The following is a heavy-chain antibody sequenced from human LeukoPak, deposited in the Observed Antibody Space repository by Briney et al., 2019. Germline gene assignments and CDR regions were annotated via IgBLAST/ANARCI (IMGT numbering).Heavy chain of an antibody. V-gene: IGHV4-59*01. D-gene: IGHD3-10*01. J-gene: IGHJ4*02. CDR1: GGSISKFY. Sequence: SETLSLTCTVSGGSISKFYWSWIRQPPGKGLEWIGYVYYSGSTNYNPSLKSRVTISVDTSKNQFSLKLSSVTAADTAVYYCARGGFREFDSWGQGTLVIVSS. CDR3: ARGGFREFDS. CDR2: VYYSGST.